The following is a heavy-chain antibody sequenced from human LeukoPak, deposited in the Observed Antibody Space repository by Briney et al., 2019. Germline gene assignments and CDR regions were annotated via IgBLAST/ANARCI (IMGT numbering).Heavy chain of an antibody. J-gene: IGHJ4*02. CDR3: ASGPTVTSLDY. CDR1: GGSISSYY. D-gene: IGHD4-17*01. CDR2: IYSSGGT. V-gene: IGHV4-59*01. Sequence: SETLSLTCTVSGGSISSYYWSWIRQPPGKGLEWIGYIYSSGGTNYNPSLKSRVTISVDTSKNQFSLKLSSATAADTAVYYCASGPTVTSLDYWGQGILVTVSS.